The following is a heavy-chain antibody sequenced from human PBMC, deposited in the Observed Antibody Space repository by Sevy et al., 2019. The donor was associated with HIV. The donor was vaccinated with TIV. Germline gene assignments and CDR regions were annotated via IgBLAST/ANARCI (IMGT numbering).Heavy chain of an antibody. CDR1: GYTFTGYY. CDR3: AREPFYGDYVGWFDP. CDR2: INPNSGGT. Sequence: ASVKVSCKASGYTFTGYYMHRVRQAPGQGLEWMGWINPNSGGTNYAQKFQGRVTMTRDTSISTAYMELSRLRSDDTAVYYCAREPFYGDYVGWFDPWGQGTLVTVSS. J-gene: IGHJ5*02. D-gene: IGHD4-17*01. V-gene: IGHV1-2*02.